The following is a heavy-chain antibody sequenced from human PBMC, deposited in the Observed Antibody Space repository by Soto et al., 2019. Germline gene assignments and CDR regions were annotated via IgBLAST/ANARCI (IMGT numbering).Heavy chain of an antibody. CDR3: ARALPKGEGYFDY. V-gene: IGHV4-31*03. D-gene: IGHD3-16*01. Sequence: PSETLSLTCTVSGGSSSSVGYYWSWIRQHPGKGLEWIGYIYYSGSTYYNPSLKSRVTISVDTSKNQFSLKLSSVTAADTAVYYCARALPKGEGYFDYWGQGTLVTVSS. CDR1: GGSSSSVGYY. J-gene: IGHJ4*02. CDR2: IYYSGST.